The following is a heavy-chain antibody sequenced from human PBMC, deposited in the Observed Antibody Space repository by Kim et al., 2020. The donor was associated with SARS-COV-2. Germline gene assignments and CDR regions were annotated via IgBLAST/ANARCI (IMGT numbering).Heavy chain of an antibody. Sequence: KFQGRVTITADESTSTAYMELSSLRSEDTAVYYCARDYQQWLVGLFAFDIWGQGTMVTVSS. V-gene: IGHV1-69*01. CDR3: ARDYQQWLVGLFAFDI. D-gene: IGHD6-19*01. J-gene: IGHJ3*02.